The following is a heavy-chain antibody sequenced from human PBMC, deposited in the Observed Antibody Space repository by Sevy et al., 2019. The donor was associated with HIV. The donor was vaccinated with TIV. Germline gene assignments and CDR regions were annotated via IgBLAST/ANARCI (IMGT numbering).Heavy chain of an antibody. CDR1: GFTFGDYY. D-gene: IGHD3-10*01. Sequence: GGSLRLSCAASGFTFGDYYMSWVRQAPGQGLEWIACISRTGSTVYYGDSVKGRFTISRDNAERSLYLQMNSLRVGDTAVYFCVRDYGHLRLYGMDVWGPGTTVTVSS. V-gene: IGHV3-11*04. J-gene: IGHJ6*02. CDR2: ISRTGSTV. CDR3: VRDYGHLRLYGMDV.